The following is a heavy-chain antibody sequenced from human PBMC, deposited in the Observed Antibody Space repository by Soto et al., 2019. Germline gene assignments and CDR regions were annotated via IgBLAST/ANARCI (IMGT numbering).Heavy chain of an antibody. CDR3: ARDGYYYDSSGYYGQNAFDI. Sequence: SETLSLTCTVSGGSISSYYWSWIRQPPGKGLEWIGYIYYSGSTNYNPSLKSRVTISVDTSKNQFSLKLSSVTAADTAVYYCARDGYYYDSSGYYGQNAFDIWGQGTKVTVSS. CDR1: GGSISSYY. V-gene: IGHV4-59*01. J-gene: IGHJ3*02. CDR2: IYYSGST. D-gene: IGHD3-22*01.